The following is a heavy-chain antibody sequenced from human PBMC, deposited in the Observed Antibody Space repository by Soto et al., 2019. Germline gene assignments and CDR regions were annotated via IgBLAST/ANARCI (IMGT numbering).Heavy chain of an antibody. Sequence: SETLSLTCAVYGGSFSGYYWSWIRQPPGKGLEWIGEINHSGSTNYNPSLKSRVTISVDTSKNQFSLKLSSVTAADTAVYYCARAKGSSSWGGFDYWGQGTLVTVSS. CDR2: INHSGST. J-gene: IGHJ4*02. CDR3: ARAKGSSSWGGFDY. D-gene: IGHD6-13*01. V-gene: IGHV4-34*01. CDR1: GGSFSGYY.